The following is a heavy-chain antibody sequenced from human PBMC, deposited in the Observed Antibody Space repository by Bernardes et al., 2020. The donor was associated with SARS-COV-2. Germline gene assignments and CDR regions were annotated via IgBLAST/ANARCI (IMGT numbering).Heavy chain of an antibody. CDR1: GGSISSSSYY. V-gene: IGHV4-39*01. D-gene: IGHD3-3*01. Sequence: SETLSLTCTVSGGSISSSSYYWGWIRQPPGKGLEWIGSIYYSGSTYYNPSLKSRVTISVDTSKNQFSLKLSSVTAADTAVYYCARRYYDFWSGYYTWSGADAFDIWGQGTMVTVSS. CDR2: IYYSGST. J-gene: IGHJ3*02. CDR3: ARRYYDFWSGYYTWSGADAFDI.